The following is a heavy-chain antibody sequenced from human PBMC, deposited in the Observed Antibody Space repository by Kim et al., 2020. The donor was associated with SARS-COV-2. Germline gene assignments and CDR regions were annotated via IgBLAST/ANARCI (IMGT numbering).Heavy chain of an antibody. CDR3: THESPGLYGLGV. CDR2: IYGNNVK. Sequence: SGPTLVNPTQTLTLTCTFSGFSLSGDGVGVAWIRQPPGKALEWLALIYGNNVKRYSPSLKSRLAITKDSSKNQVVLTMTNMDPADTATYYCTHESPGLYGLGVGGQGTTVTVSS. J-gene: IGHJ6*02. V-gene: IGHV2-5*01. CDR1: GFSLSGDGVG.